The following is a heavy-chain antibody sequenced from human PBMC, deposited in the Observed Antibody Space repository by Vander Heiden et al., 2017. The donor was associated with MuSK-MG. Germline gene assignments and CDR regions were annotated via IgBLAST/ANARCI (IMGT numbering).Heavy chain of an antibody. V-gene: IGHV3-49*04. Sequence: EVQLVESGGGLVQPGRSLRLSCTASGFTFGDYAMSWVRQAPGKGLEWVGFIRSKAYGGTTEYAASVKGRFTISRDDSKSIAYLQMNSLKTEDTAVYYCTRVKTGTTDYWGQGTLVTVSS. D-gene: IGHD1-7*01. CDR2: IRSKAYGGTT. J-gene: IGHJ4*02. CDR1: GFTFGDYA. CDR3: TRVKTGTTDY.